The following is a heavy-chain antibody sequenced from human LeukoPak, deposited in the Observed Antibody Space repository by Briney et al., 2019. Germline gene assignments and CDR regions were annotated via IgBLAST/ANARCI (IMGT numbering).Heavy chain of an antibody. V-gene: IGHV1-69*05. CDR2: IIPMFGRT. Sequence: GSSVKVSCKTSGGTLSTSAINWVRQAPGQGLEWMGGIIPMFGRTNYAQKFQGRVTITTDESTSTAHMELRSLRSEDTAVYYCARNPRYYSDTSGYYPFDYWGQGTLVTVSS. J-gene: IGHJ4*02. D-gene: IGHD3-22*01. CDR3: ARNPRYYSDTSGYYPFDY. CDR1: GGTLSTSA.